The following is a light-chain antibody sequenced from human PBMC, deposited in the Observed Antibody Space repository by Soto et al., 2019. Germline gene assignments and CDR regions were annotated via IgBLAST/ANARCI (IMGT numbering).Light chain of an antibody. J-gene: IGLJ2*01. CDR2: DTS. CDR1: TGAVTSGHY. Sequence: QAVVTQEPSLTVSPGGTITITCGSSTGAVTSGHYPYWYQQKPGQAPRTMIYDTSNKHSWTPARFSGSLLGGKAALTISGAQPEDEADYYCLLSYSGALVVFGGGTKLTVL. CDR3: LLSYSGALVV. V-gene: IGLV7-46*01.